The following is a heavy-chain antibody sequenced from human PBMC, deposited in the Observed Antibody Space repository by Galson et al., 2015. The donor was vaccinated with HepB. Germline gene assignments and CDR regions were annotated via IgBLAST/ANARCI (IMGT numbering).Heavy chain of an antibody. V-gene: IGHV3-15*01. D-gene: IGHD3-10*01. Sequence: SLRLSCAASGFTFSNAWMSWVRQAPGKGLEWVGRIKSQIDGGTTDYAAPVKGRFTISRDDSKNTLFLQMNGLKTEDTAVYYCTTNLLWFGELSPGMDVWGQGTTVTVSS. CDR2: IKSQIDGGTT. J-gene: IGHJ6*02. CDR1: GFTFSNAW. CDR3: TTNLLWFGELSPGMDV.